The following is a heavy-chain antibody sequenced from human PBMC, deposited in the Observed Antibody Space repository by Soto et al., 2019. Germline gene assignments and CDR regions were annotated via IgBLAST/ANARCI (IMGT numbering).Heavy chain of an antibody. CDR2: IYEGGNT. J-gene: IGHJ3*02. CDR3: VRRSPEDAFDI. Sequence: PSETLSLTCAVSGGSIISDGYSWSWIRQPPGKGLQWIGHIYEGGNTYYTPSLESRVAISTGKSKNQFSLRLSSVTAADTAVYYCVRRSPEDAFDIWGPGTMVTVSS. V-gene: IGHV4-30-2*01. CDR1: GGSIISDGYS.